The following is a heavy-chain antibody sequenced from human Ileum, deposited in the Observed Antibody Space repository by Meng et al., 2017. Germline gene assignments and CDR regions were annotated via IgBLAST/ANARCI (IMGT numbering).Heavy chain of an antibody. CDR2: IYLSGSP. V-gene: IGHV4-4*02. J-gene: IGHJ4*02. Sequence: GSLRLSCAVSGGSISSSNYWSWVRQPPGKGLEWIGQIYLSGSPSYNPSLESRVTISVDKSKNQLSLRLTSVTAAETAIYYCARHGGWHFDYWGQGTRV. CDR3: ARHGGWHFDY. CDR1: GGSISSSNY. D-gene: IGHD6-19*01.